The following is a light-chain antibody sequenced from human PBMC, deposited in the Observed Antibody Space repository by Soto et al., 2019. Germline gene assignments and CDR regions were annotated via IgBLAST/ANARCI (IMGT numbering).Light chain of an antibody. CDR3: QKYDTAPQT. CDR2: AAS. Sequence: DIQMTQSPSSLSASVGDRVTITCRASQGIIDYLAWYQQKPGKAPELLIYAASTLQSGVPSRFSGSGSGTDFTLTISSLQPEDVATYYCQKYDTAPQTFGPGTRVGIK. J-gene: IGKJ1*01. CDR1: QGIIDY. V-gene: IGKV1-27*01.